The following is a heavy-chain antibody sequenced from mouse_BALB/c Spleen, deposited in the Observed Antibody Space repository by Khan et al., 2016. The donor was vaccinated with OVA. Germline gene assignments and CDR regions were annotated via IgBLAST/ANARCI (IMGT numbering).Heavy chain of an antibody. D-gene: IGHD4-1*01. CDR2: ISSGGDYT. CDR3: ADHLTGSVAY. CDR1: GFTFSSYS. J-gene: IGHJ3*01. Sequence: EVELVESGGDLVKPGGSLKLSCAASGFTFSSYSMSWVRQTPDKRLEWVASISSGGDYTYYPDSVKGRFTISRDNAKNTLYLQRSDLKSEDTAMYYGADHLTGSVAYWGQGTLVTVAA. V-gene: IGHV5-6*01.